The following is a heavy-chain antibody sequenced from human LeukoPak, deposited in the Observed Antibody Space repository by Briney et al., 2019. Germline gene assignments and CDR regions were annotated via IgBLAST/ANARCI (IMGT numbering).Heavy chain of an antibody. CDR2: IWYDGSNK. CDR3: ASIAAAGTDDS. J-gene: IGHJ4*02. CDR1: GFTFSSYG. Sequence: PGGSLRLSCAASGFTFSSYGMHWVRQAPGKGLEWVAVIWYDGSNKYYAGSVKGRFTISRDNSKNTLYLQMNSLRAEDTAVYYCASIAAAGTDDSWGQGTLVTVSS. D-gene: IGHD6-13*01. V-gene: IGHV3-33*01.